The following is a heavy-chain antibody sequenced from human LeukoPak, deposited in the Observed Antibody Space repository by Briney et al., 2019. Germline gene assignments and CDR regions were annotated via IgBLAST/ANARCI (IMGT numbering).Heavy chain of an antibody. CDR1: GYTFTSYD. CDR2: MNPNSGNT. CDR3: ARTSSRWYAVTYNWFDP. V-gene: IGHV1-8*03. D-gene: IGHD6-13*01. Sequence: ASVKVSCKASGYTFTSYDINWVRQASGQGLEWMGWMNPNSGNTGYAQKFQGRVTITRDPSTSTAYMELSRLSSEDTAVYYCARTSSRWYAVTYNWFDPWGQGTLVTVSS. J-gene: IGHJ5*02.